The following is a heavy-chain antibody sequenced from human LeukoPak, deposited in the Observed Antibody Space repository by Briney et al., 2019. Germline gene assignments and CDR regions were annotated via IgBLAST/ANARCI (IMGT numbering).Heavy chain of an antibody. J-gene: IGHJ6*02. Sequence: PSETLSLTCTVSGGSVCSGSYYWSWIRQPPGEWLEWLRYIYYSGSTNYNPSLKSRVTISVDTSKNQFSLKLSSVTAADTAVYYCARERRNYDFWSGYYVRGGMDVWGQGTTVTVSS. V-gene: IGHV4-61*01. D-gene: IGHD3-3*01. CDR1: GGSVCSGSYY. CDR2: IYYSGST. CDR3: ARERRNYDFWSGYYVRGGMDV.